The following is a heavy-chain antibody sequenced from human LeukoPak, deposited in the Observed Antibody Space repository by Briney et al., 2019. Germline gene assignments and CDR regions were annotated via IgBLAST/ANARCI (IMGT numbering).Heavy chain of an antibody. CDR2: IMPILGIA. Sequence: SVTVSCKASGGTFSSYALRWVRQAPGQGRAWMGRIMPILGIANYAQKLQGRATITADKSTSTAYMELSSLRSEDAAVYYCARHGGYYYDSSGYYHDTWGQGTLVTVSS. J-gene: IGHJ5*02. D-gene: IGHD3-22*01. V-gene: IGHV1-69*04. CDR1: GGTFSSYA. CDR3: ARHGGYYYDSSGYYHDT.